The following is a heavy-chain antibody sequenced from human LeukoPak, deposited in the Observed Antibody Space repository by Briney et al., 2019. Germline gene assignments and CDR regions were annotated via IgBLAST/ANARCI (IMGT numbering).Heavy chain of an antibody. J-gene: IGHJ4*02. CDR2: IKSKTDGGTT. D-gene: IGHD2-2*01. Sequence: GGSLRLSCAASGFTFSSYSMNWVRQAPGKGLEWVGRIKSKTDGGTTDYAAPVKGRFTISRDDSKNTLYLQMNSLKTEDTAVYYCTTDHLGMRDCSSTSCPFDYWGQGTLVTVSS. CDR3: TTDHLGMRDCSSTSCPFDY. CDR1: GFTFSSYS. V-gene: IGHV3-15*01.